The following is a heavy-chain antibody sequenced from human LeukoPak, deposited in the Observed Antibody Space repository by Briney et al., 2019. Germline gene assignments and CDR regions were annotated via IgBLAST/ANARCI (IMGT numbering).Heavy chain of an antibody. CDR3: ARDYYGSGSYPPAFVY. V-gene: IGHV1-46*01. D-gene: IGHD3-10*01. CDR2: INPSGGST. J-gene: IGHJ4*02. CDR1: GYPFTSYY. Sequence: ASVKVSCKASGYPFTSYYMHWVRQAPGQGLEWMGIINPSGGSTSYAQKFQGRVTMTRDTSTSTVYMELSSLRSEDTAVYYCARDYYGSGSYPPAFVYWGQGTLVTVSS.